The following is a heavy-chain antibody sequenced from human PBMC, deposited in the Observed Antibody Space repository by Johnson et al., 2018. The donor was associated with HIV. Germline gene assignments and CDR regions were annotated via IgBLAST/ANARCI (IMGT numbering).Heavy chain of an antibody. J-gene: IGHJ3*02. CDR1: GFTVSSNE. CDR2: IKSKTDGGTT. CDR3: TTDLVTPHAFDI. Sequence: MLLVESGGGLVQPGGSLRLSCAASGFTVSSNEMSWVRQAPGKGLEWVGRIKSKTDGGTTDYAAPVKGRFTISRDDSKNTLYLQMNSLKTEDTAVYYCTTDLVTPHAFDIWGPGTLVTVSS. D-gene: IGHD4-23*01. V-gene: IGHV3-15*01.